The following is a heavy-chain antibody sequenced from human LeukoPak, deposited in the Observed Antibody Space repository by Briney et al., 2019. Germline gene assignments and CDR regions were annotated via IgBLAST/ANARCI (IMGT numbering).Heavy chain of an antibody. J-gene: IGHJ4*02. V-gene: IGHV1-2*02. CDR1: GYTFTGYY. CDR3: ARDLGVITNY. Sequence: GASVKVSCKASGYTFTGYYLHWVRQAPGQGLEWMGWINPNSGATSYAQKFQGRVTMTRDTSISTAYMELSRLRSDDTAVYYRARDLGVITNYWGQGTLVTVSS. CDR2: INPNSGAT. D-gene: IGHD2-21*01.